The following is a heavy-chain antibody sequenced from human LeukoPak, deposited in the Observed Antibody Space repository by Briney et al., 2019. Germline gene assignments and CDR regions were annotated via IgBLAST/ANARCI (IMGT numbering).Heavy chain of an antibody. J-gene: IGHJ6*04. Sequence: GGSLRLSCAASGFTFSSYSINWVPQAPGKGLEWVSSISSSSSYIYYADSVKGRFTISRDNAKNSLYLQMNSLRAEDTAVYYCAELGITMIGGVWGKGTTVTISS. CDR1: GFTFSSYS. CDR3: AELGITMIGGV. CDR2: ISSSSSYI. D-gene: IGHD3-10*02. V-gene: IGHV3-21*01.